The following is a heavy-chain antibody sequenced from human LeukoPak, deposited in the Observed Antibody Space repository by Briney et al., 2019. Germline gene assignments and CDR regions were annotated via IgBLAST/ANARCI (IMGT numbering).Heavy chain of an antibody. CDR2: IYYSGST. V-gene: IGHV4-31*03. CDR3: ARADPYYYYYGMDV. J-gene: IGHJ6*02. Sequence: PSQTLSLTCTVSGGSISGGGYYWSWIRQHPGKGLEWIGYIYYSGSTYYNPPLKSRVTISVDTSKNQFSLKLSSVTAADTAVYYCARADPYYYYYGMDVWGQGTTVTVSS. CDR1: GGSISGGGYY.